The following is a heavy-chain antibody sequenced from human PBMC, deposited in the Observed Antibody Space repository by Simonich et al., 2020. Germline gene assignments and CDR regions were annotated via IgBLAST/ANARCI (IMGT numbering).Heavy chain of an antibody. Sequence: EVQLLESGGGLVQPGGSLRLSCAASGFTFSSYAMSWVRQAPGRGLAWVSAISGRGVSTYYADSVKGRFTISRDNSKNTLYLQMNSLRAEDTAVYYCATYYFDYWGQGTLVTVSS. CDR3: ATYYFDY. J-gene: IGHJ4*02. CDR1: GFTFSSYA. CDR2: ISGRGVST. V-gene: IGHV3-23*01.